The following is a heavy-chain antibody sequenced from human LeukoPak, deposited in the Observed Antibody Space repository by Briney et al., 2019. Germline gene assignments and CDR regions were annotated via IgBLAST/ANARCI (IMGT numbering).Heavy chain of an antibody. CDR2: IKSETYGGTT. CDR1: GFTFSKAW. CDR3: TTDYYDSVGYSSYY. J-gene: IGHJ4*02. Sequence: PGGSLRLSCAASGFTFSKAWMSWVRQAPGRGLEWVGRIKSETYGGTTDYAAPVSGRFTISRDDSKNTLYLQMNGLKAEDTAVYYCTTDYYDSVGYSSYYWGQGTLVIVSS. V-gene: IGHV3-15*01. D-gene: IGHD3-22*01.